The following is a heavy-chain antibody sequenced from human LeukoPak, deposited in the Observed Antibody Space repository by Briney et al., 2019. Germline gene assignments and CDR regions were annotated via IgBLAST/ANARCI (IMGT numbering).Heavy chain of an antibody. CDR1: GFTVSSNY. CDR3: ARVPGLLRYFDWLLAAENDY. Sequence: GGSLRLSCAASGFTVSSNYMSWVRQAPGKGLEWVANRKQDGSEKYYVDSVKGRFTISRDNAKNSLYLQMNSLRAEDTAVYYCARVPGLLRYFDWLLAAENDYWGQGTLVTVSS. J-gene: IGHJ4*02. D-gene: IGHD3-9*01. CDR2: RKQDGSEK. V-gene: IGHV3-7*01.